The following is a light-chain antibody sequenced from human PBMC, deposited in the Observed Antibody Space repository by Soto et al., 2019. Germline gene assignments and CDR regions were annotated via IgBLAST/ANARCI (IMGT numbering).Light chain of an antibody. V-gene: IGKV1-6*01. J-gene: IGKJ2*01. CDR3: LQDHTYPYT. CDR2: GSS. CDR1: QGIRN. Sequence: AIQLTQSPSSLSASVGDRVTITCRTSQGIRNVVWYKQKPGKAPQFVLFGSSNLQTGVPSRFSGSGSGTDFTLTISGLQTDDFATYYCLQDHTYPYTFGQGTKVEL.